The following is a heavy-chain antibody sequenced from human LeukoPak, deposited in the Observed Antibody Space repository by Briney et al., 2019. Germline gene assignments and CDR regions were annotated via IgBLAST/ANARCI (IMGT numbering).Heavy chain of an antibody. CDR3: ARGSSPAGEFDY. V-gene: IGHV4-38-2*02. J-gene: IGHJ4*02. CDR2: VYYSGST. CDR1: GYSISSGYY. Sequence: SETLSLTCTVSGYSISSGYYWGWIRQPPGKGLEWIGSVYYSGSTYYNPSLKSRVTISVDTSKNQFSLKLSSVTAADTAVYYCARGSSPAGEFDYWGQGTLVTVSS. D-gene: IGHD6-6*01.